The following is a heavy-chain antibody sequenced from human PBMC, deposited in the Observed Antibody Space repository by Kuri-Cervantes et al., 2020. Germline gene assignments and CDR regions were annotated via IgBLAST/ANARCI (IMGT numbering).Heavy chain of an antibody. D-gene: IGHD3-22*01. CDR1: GGSISSGDYY. V-gene: IGHV4-30-4*01. J-gene: IGHJ5*02. CDR2: IYYSGST. CDR3: ARFHYYDSSGYRS. Sequence: SETLSLTCTVSGGSISSGDYYWSWIRQPPGKGLEWIAYIYYSGSTYYNPSLKSRVTISVDTSKNQFSLKLSSVTAADTAVYYCARFHYYDSSGYRSWGQGTLVTVSS.